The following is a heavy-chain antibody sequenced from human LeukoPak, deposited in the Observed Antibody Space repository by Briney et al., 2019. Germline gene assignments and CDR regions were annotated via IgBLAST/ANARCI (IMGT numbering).Heavy chain of an antibody. CDR3: ARAPLRPSGYDSPNWFDP. Sequence: SETLSLTCTASGGSISSGGYYWSWIRQHPGKGLEWIGYIYYSGSTYYNPSLKSRVTISVDTSKNQFSLKLSSVTAADTAVYYCARAPLRPSGYDSPNWFDPWGQGTLVTVSS. D-gene: IGHD5-12*01. CDR1: GGSISSGGYY. CDR2: IYYSGST. V-gene: IGHV4-31*03. J-gene: IGHJ5*02.